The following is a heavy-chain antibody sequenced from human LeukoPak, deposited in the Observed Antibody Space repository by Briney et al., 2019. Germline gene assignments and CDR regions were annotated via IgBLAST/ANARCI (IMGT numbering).Heavy chain of an antibody. V-gene: IGHV3-23*01. Sequence: GGSLRLSCAASGFTFSSYAMSWVRQAPGKGLEWVSAISGSGGSTYYADSVKGRFTISRDNSKNTLYLQMNSLRAEDTAVYYCAKEGKPYCSSTSCYSLNWGQGTLVTVSS. CDR3: AKEGKPYCSSTSCYSLN. CDR2: ISGSGGST. D-gene: IGHD2-2*01. CDR1: GFTFSSYA. J-gene: IGHJ4*02.